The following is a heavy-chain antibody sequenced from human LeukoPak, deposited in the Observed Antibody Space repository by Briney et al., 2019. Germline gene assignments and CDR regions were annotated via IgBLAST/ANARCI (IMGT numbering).Heavy chain of an antibody. Sequence: PGGSLRLSCAASGFTVSSNYMSWVRQAPGKGLEWVSVIYSGGSTYYADSVKGRFTISRHNSKNTLYLQMNSLRAEDTAVYYCARELNYDSSGYYFDYWGQGTLVTVSS. J-gene: IGHJ4*02. D-gene: IGHD3-22*01. CDR1: GFTVSSNY. V-gene: IGHV3-53*04. CDR3: ARELNYDSSGYYFDY. CDR2: IYSGGST.